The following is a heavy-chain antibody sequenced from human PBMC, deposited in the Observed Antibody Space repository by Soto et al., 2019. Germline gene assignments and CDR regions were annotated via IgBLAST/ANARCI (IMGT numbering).Heavy chain of an antibody. V-gene: IGHV1-69*01. J-gene: IGHJ6*02. CDR1: GGTFSSYA. CDR3: ASTALGSYYYYGMDV. D-gene: IGHD5-18*01. Sequence: VKVSCKASGGTFSSYAISWVRQAPGQGLEWMGGIIPIFGTANYAQKFQGRVTITADESTSTAYMELSSLRSEDTAVYYCASTALGSYYYYGMDVWGQWTTVTVSS. CDR2: IIPIFGTA.